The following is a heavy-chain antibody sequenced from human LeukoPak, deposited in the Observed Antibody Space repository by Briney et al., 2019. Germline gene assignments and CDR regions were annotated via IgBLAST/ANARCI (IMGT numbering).Heavy chain of an antibody. CDR3: ARANYYDGGYLPVVYPSDY. V-gene: IGHV4-31*11. D-gene: IGHD3-22*01. J-gene: IGHJ4*02. CDR2: IYYSGST. Sequence: PSETLSLTCAVSGGSISSIGYYWSWIRQHPGKGLEWIGYIYYSGSTYCNPSLKSRGTISVDTSKNQFSLKLRSVTAADTAVYYCARANYYDGGYLPVVYPSDYWGQGILVTVSS. CDR1: GGSISSIGYY.